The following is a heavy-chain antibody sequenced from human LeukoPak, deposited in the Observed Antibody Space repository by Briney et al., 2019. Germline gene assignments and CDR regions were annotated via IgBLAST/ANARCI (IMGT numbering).Heavy chain of an antibody. D-gene: IGHD3-22*01. CDR3: ARLYYYDSSSYSRYYFDY. J-gene: IGHJ4*02. V-gene: IGHV7-4-1*02. Sequence: ASVKVSCKASGGTFSSYAISWVRQAPGQGLEWMGWINTNTGNPTYAQGFTGRFVFSLDTSVSTAYLQISSLKAEDTAVYYCARLYYYDSSSYSRYYFDYWGQGTLVTVSS. CDR1: GGTFSSYA. CDR2: INTNTGNP.